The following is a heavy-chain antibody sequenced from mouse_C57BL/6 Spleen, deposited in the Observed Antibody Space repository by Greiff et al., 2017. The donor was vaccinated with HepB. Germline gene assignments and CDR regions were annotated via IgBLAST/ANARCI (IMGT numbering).Heavy chain of an antibody. V-gene: IGHV1-7*01. CDR3: ERSYYSNYNYFDY. CDR1: GYTFTSYW. D-gene: IGHD2-5*01. Sequence: VQLQQSGAELAKPGASVKLSCKASGYTFTSYWMHWVKQRPGQGLEWIGYINPSSGYTKYNQKFKDKATLTADKSSSTAYMQLSSLTYEDSAVYYCERSYYSNYNYFDYWGQGTTLTVAS. CDR2: INPSSGYT. J-gene: IGHJ2*01.